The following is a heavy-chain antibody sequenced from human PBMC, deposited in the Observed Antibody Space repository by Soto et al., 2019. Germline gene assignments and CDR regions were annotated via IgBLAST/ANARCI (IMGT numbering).Heavy chain of an antibody. CDR2: ISAYNGNT. V-gene: IGHV1-18*01. CDR1: GYTFTSYG. CDR3: ARVRGDDILTLGWFDP. Sequence: ASVKVSCKASGYTFTSYGISWVRQAPGQGLEWMGWISAYNGNTNYAQKLQGRVTMTTDTSTSTAYMELRSLRSDDTAVYYCARVRGDDILTLGWFDPWGQGTLVTVSS. D-gene: IGHD3-9*01. J-gene: IGHJ5*02.